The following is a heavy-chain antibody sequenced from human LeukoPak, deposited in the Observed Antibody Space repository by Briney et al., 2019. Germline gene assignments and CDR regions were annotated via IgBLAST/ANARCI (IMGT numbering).Heavy chain of an antibody. V-gene: IGHV1-69*05. CDR3: ARGHSGSPSFDI. CDR1: GGTFSSYA. D-gene: IGHD1-26*01. Sequence: SVKVSCKASGGTFSSYAISWVRQAPGQGLEWMGRIIPIFGTANYAQKFQGRVMITTDESTRTAYIELSSLRSEDTAVYYCARGHSGSPSFDIWGQGTMVTVSS. J-gene: IGHJ3*02. CDR2: IIPIFGTA.